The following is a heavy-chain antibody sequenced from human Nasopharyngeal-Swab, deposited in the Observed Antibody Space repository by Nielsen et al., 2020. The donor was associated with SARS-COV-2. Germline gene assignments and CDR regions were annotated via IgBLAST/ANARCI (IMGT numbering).Heavy chain of an antibody. V-gene: IGHV3-21*01. Sequence: GESLKISCAASGFTFSSYSMNWVRQAPGKGLEWVSFISSSGSHKYYADSTKGRFTISRDNAKSSLYLQLSSLRAEDTAVYYCARVEEYYYGSGSLSDNWGQGTLVTVSS. CDR3: ARVEEYYYGSGSLSDN. D-gene: IGHD3-10*01. J-gene: IGHJ4*02. CDR1: GFTFSSYS. CDR2: ISSSGSHK.